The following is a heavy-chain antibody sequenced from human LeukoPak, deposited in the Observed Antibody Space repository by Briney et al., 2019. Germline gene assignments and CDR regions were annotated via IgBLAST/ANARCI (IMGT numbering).Heavy chain of an antibody. V-gene: IGHV3-30-3*01. CDR3: ARSGGLPKFDY. Sequence: GGSLRLSCAASGFAFNTYAMHWFRQAPGKGLEWLAVISFEENDKYYAGSVKGRVTVSRDNSKNTLYLQMNSLRIEDTAVYYCARSGGLPKFDYWGQGTLVTVSS. J-gene: IGHJ4*02. CDR1: GFAFNTYA. CDR2: ISFEENDK.